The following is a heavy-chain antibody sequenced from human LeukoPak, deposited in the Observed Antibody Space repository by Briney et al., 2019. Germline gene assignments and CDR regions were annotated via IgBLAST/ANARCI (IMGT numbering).Heavy chain of an antibody. CDR1: GYSISSGYY. V-gene: IGHV4-38-2*01. D-gene: IGHD3-22*01. J-gene: IGHJ3*02. CDR3: ARQAHYYDSSGYSPDAFDI. CDR2: IYYSGST. Sequence: SETLSLTCAVSGYSISSGYYWGWIRQPPGKGLEWIGSIYYSGSTYYNPSLKSRVTISVDTSKNQFSLKLSSVTAADTAVYYCARQAHYYDSSGYSPDAFDIWGQGTMVTVSS.